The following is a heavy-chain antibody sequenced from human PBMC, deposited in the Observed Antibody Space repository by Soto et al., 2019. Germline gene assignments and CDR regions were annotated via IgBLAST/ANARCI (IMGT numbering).Heavy chain of an antibody. Sequence: EAQLTESGGGLVQPGGSLRLSCAASGFSFSYFWMSWVRQAPGQGLEWVADIKYDESERHYVDSVKGRFTISRDNAKNSLDLHMTNLGADDTAVYYCVRDLVRGVSDYWGQGTLVTVSS. J-gene: IGHJ4*02. CDR2: IKYDESER. D-gene: IGHD3-10*01. CDR1: GFSFSYFW. V-gene: IGHV3-7*03. CDR3: VRDLVRGVSDY.